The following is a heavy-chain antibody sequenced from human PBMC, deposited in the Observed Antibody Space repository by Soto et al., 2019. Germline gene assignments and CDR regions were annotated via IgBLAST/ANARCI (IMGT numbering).Heavy chain of an antibody. D-gene: IGHD3-16*02. Sequence: SETLSLTCAVYGGSFSGYYWSWIRQPPGKGLEWIGEINHSGSTNYNPSLKSRVTISVDTSKNQFSLKLSSVTAADTAVYYCARGVNVWGSYRSDAFDIWGQGTMVTVSS. CDR2: INHSGST. J-gene: IGHJ3*02. V-gene: IGHV4-34*01. CDR3: ARGVNVWGSYRSDAFDI. CDR1: GGSFSGYY.